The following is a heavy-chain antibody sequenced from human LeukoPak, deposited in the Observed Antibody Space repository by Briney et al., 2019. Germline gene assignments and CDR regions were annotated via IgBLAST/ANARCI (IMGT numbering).Heavy chain of an antibody. J-gene: IGHJ4*02. Sequence: RASVKVSCKASGYTFTTYYIHWVRQAPGQGLEWMGRINLSGGTTTYAQKFQGRVTMTRDTPTSTVHMELSSLRSEDTAAYYCASHSSGWQQTYFDYWGQGTLVTVSS. D-gene: IGHD6-19*01. CDR3: ASHSSGWQQTYFDY. CDR1: GYTFTTYY. CDR2: INLSGGTT. V-gene: IGHV1-46*01.